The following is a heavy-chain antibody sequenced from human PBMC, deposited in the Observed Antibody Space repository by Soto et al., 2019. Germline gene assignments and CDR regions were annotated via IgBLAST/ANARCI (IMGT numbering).Heavy chain of an antibody. Sequence: QVQLVESGGGLVKPGGSLRLSCAASGFTFSDYYMSWIRQAPGKGLEWVSYISSSGSTIYYADSVKGRFTISRDNAKNSLYLQMNSLRAEDTAVYYCARDWGGSWEWQQLVGHYYYYGMDVWGQGTTVTVSS. V-gene: IGHV3-11*01. D-gene: IGHD6-6*01. J-gene: IGHJ6*02. CDR3: ARDWGGSWEWQQLVGHYYYYGMDV. CDR2: ISSSGSTI. CDR1: GFTFSDYY.